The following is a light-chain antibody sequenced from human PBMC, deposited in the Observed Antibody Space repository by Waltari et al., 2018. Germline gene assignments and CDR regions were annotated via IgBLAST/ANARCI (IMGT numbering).Light chain of an antibody. V-gene: IGLV1-44*01. CDR1: FSNIGNNA. J-gene: IGLJ2*01. CDR3: AAWDDSLDAYVV. CDR2: NNN. Sequence: QSVLTQPPSASGTPGQKVTISCSGTFSNIGNNAVHWYQQVPGMAPKLLIYNNNIQVPGVPDRFSGAKFGTSASLAISWLQSGDEAVYYCAAWDDSLDAYVVFGGGTKVTVL.